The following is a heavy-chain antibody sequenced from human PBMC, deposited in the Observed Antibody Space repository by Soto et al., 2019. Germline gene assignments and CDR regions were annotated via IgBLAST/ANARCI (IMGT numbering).Heavy chain of an antibody. V-gene: IGHV3-30*18. CDR3: VKGSEVARQELDH. CDR1: GFTFSNFG. CDR2: ISSDGGDK. J-gene: IGHJ4*02. Sequence: QVQLVESGGGVVQPGRSPSLSCAASGFTFSNFGMHWVRQAPGKGLEWVAAISSDGGDKYYSHSVKDRFTISRDNSKNTLFLQMNSLRVEDTAVYYCVKGSEVARQELDHWGQGILVTVSS. D-gene: IGHD2-15*01.